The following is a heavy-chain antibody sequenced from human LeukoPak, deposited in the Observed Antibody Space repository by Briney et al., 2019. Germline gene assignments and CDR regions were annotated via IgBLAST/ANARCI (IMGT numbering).Heavy chain of an antibody. J-gene: IGHJ4*02. V-gene: IGHV3-33*06. CDR3: AKDRSSGWYEGYYFDY. CDR1: GFTFSSYG. CDR2: IWYDGSNK. Sequence: GGSLRLSCAASGFTFSSYGMHWVRQAPGKGLEWVAVIWYDGSNKYYADSVKGRFTISRDNSKNTLYLQMNSLRAEDTAVYYCAKDRSSGWYEGYYFDYWGQGTLVTVFS. D-gene: IGHD6-19*01.